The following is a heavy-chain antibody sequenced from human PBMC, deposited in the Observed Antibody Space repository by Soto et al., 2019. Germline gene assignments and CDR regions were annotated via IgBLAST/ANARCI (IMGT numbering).Heavy chain of an antibody. CDR2: IIPIFGKA. CDR3: ARDRGGYSCGYLGWFDP. CDR1: GGTFSSYA. Sequence: QVQLVQAGAEVKKAGSSVKVSCKASGGTFSSYAIIWVRQAPGQGLEWMGGIIPIFGKANYAQKFQGRVTITADESTSTAYMELRRLRSEDTAVYYCARDRGGYSCGYLGWFDPWGQGPLVPVSS. D-gene: IGHD5-18*01. J-gene: IGHJ5*02. V-gene: IGHV1-69*01.